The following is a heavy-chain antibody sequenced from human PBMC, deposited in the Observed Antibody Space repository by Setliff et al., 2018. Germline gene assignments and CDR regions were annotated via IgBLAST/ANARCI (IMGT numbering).Heavy chain of an antibody. J-gene: IGHJ4*01. CDR1: GYIFTRYR. D-gene: IGHD4-17*01. CDR2: ISTRNDDT. Sequence: GASVKVSCKASGYIFTRYRITWVRQSPGQGLEWMGWISTRNDDTGYAQKFKGRVTLTTDTSTNTAYMELRSLRSHDTAVYYCARRSGDRGMTTGWPDDFDYWGRGTLVTVSS. V-gene: IGHV1-18*01. CDR3: ARRSGDRGMTTGWPDDFDY.